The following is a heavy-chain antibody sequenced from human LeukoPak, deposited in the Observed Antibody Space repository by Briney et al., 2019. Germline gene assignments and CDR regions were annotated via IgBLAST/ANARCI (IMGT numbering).Heavy chain of an antibody. Sequence: GGSLRLSCAASGFTVSSNYMSWVRQAPGKGLEWVSVIYSGGSTYYADSVKGRFTISRDNSKNTLFLQMNSLRAEDTAVYYCARSPAAGMAGGFDPWGQGTLVTVSS. V-gene: IGHV3-53*01. J-gene: IGHJ5*02. CDR1: GFTVSSNY. CDR2: IYSGGST. CDR3: ARSPAAGMAGGFDP. D-gene: IGHD6-13*01.